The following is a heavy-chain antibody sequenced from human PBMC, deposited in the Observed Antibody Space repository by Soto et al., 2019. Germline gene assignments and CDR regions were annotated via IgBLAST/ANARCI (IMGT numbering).Heavy chain of an antibody. CDR2: IYYSGTT. CDR1: GYSISSSNW. CDR3: ARLSVPGTSYFDY. V-gene: IGHV4-28*01. Sequence: SETLSLTCAVSGYSISSSNWWGWIRQPPGKRLEWIGFIYYSGTTYYNPSLKSRVTMSVDTSKNQFSLKLSSVTAVDTAVYYCARLSVPGTSYFDYWGQGTLVTVSS. D-gene: IGHD6-19*01. J-gene: IGHJ4*02.